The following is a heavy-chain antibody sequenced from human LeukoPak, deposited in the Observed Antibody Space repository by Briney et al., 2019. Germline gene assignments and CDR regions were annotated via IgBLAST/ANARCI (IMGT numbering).Heavy chain of an antibody. CDR1: GFTFDDYA. CDR3: ARDSGSRGFQH. CDR2: ISWNSGSI. J-gene: IGHJ1*01. V-gene: IGHV3-9*01. Sequence: GRSLRLSCAASGFTFDDYAMHWVRQAPGKGLEWVSGISWNSGSIGYADSVKGRFTISRDNAKNSLYLQMNSLRAEDTAVYYCARDSGSRGFQHWGQGTLVTVSS. D-gene: IGHD3-10*01.